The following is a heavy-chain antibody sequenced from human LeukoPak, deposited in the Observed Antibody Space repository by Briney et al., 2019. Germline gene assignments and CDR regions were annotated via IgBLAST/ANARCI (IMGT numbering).Heavy chain of an antibody. CDR2: TSYDGSNK. D-gene: IGHD3-16*01. V-gene: IGHV3-30*18. Sequence: PGRSLRLSCAASGFTFSSYGMHWVRQAPGKGLEWVAVTSYDGSNKYYADSVKGRFTISRDNSKNTLYLQMNSLRAEDTAVYYCAKDLTYYYGMDVWGQGTTVTVSS. J-gene: IGHJ6*02. CDR3: AKDLTYYYGMDV. CDR1: GFTFSSYG.